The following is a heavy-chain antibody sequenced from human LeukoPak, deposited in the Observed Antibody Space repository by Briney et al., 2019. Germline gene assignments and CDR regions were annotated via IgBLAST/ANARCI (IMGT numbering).Heavy chain of an antibody. CDR2: INSDGSST. D-gene: IGHD6-6*01. CDR1: GFTFDDYT. CDR3: ARGLSGYASSLGY. V-gene: IGHV3-74*01. J-gene: IGHJ4*02. Sequence: PGGSLRLSCAASGFTFDDYTMHWVRQAPGKGLVWVSRINSDGSSTSYADSVRGRFSISRDNAKNTLYLQMNSLRAEDTAVYYCARGLSGYASSLGYWGQGTLVTVSA.